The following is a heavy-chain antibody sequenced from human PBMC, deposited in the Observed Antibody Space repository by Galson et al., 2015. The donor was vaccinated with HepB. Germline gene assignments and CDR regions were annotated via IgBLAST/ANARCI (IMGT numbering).Heavy chain of an antibody. CDR1: GGSISSYY. CDR3: ARELYSSSWYVDY. CDR2: IYSSGST. Sequence: SETLSLTCTVSGGSISSYYWSWIRQPPGKGLEWIGYIYSSGSTNYNPSLKSRVTISVDTSKNQFSLKLSSVTAADTAVYYCARELYSSSWYVDYWGQGTLVTVSS. V-gene: IGHV4-59*01. J-gene: IGHJ4*02. D-gene: IGHD6-13*01.